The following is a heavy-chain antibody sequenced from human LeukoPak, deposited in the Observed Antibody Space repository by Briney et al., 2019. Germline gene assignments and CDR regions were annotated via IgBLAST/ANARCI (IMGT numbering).Heavy chain of an antibody. CDR1: GFTFNNYG. V-gene: IGHV3-30*19. D-gene: IGHD5-12*01. J-gene: IGHJ5*02. CDR3: ARFSLGLRYNWFDP. Sequence: PGGSLRLSCAASGFTFNNYGMHWVRQAPGKGLEWVAVISYDGSNKYYADSVKGRFTISRDNSKNTLYLQMNSLRAEDTAVYYCARFSLGLRYNWFDPRGQGTLVTVSS. CDR2: ISYDGSNK.